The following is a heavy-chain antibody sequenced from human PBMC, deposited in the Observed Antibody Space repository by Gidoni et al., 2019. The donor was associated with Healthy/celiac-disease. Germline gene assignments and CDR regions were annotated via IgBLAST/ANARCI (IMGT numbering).Heavy chain of an antibody. D-gene: IGHD6-13*01. J-gene: IGHJ3*02. CDR3: ARDGALDSSSWYTAFDI. CDR1: GGSISSSNW. Sequence: QVQLQESGPGLVKPSGTLSLTCAVSGGSISSSNWWSWVRQPPGKGLEWIGEIYHSGSTNYNPSLKSRVTISVDKSKNQFSLKLSSVTAADTAVYYCARDGALDSSSWYTAFDIWGQGTMVTVSS. CDR2: IYHSGST. V-gene: IGHV4-4*02.